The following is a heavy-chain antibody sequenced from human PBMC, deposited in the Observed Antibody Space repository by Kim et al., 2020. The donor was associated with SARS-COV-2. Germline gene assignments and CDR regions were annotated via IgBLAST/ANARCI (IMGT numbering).Heavy chain of an antibody. CDR3: AKDFQGIQLWEPYYYYYGMDV. CDR1: GFTFSSYG. Sequence: GGSLRLSCAASGFTFSSYGMHWVRQAPGKGLEWVAVISYDGSNKYYVDSVKGRFTISRDNSKNTLYLQMNSLRAEDTAVYYCAKDFQGIQLWEPYYYYYGMDVWGQGTTVTVSS. D-gene: IGHD5-18*01. CDR2: ISYDGSNK. J-gene: IGHJ6*02. V-gene: IGHV3-30*18.